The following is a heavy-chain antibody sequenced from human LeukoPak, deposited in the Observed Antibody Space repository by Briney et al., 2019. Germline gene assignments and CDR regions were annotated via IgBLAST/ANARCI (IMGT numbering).Heavy chain of an antibody. V-gene: IGHV4-39*01. CDR1: GGSISSYY. Sequence: SETLSLTCTVSGGSISSYYWSWIRQPPGKGLEWIGSIYYSGSTYYNPSLKSRVTISVDTSKNQFSLKLSSVTAADTAVYYCARDENIVGATLVWGQGTLVTVSS. CDR2: IYYSGST. D-gene: IGHD1-26*01. J-gene: IGHJ4*02. CDR3: ARDENIVGATLV.